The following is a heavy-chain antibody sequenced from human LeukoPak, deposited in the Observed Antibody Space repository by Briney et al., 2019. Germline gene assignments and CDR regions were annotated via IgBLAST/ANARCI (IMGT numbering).Heavy chain of an antibody. CDR2: ISYAGSNK. Sequence: GGSLRLSCTASGFTFSGSAMHWVRQAPGKGLEWVAVISYAGSNKFYADSVRGRVTISRDNSKNTLYLQMNNLKTEDTAVYYCARGQHRVTYSDDAFDIWGQGTMVTVSS. CDR1: GFTFSGSA. V-gene: IGHV3-30-3*01. CDR3: ARGQHRVTYSDDAFDI. J-gene: IGHJ3*02. D-gene: IGHD4-11*01.